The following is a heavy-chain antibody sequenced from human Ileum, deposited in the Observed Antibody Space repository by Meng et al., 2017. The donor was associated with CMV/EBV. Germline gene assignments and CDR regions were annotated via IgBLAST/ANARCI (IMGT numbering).Heavy chain of an antibody. J-gene: IGHJ4*02. D-gene: IGHD6-19*01. CDR2: IYWDDDN. V-gene: IGHV2-5*02. Sequence: LKGSGPPLVQPTQPLLLSCIFSGFYPTTRGVGVQWIRQHPRKALEWLALIYWDDDNRFSPSLKNRLTITKDTSKNQVVLRMTTMDPTDTATYYCAHGRGWLTDYWGQGTLVTVSS. CDR3: AHGRGWLTDY. CDR1: GFYPTTRGVG.